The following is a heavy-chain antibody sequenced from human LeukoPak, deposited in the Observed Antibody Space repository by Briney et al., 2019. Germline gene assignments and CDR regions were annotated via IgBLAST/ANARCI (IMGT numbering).Heavy chain of an antibody. Sequence: GGSLILSCAASGFTVSSNYMSWVRQAPGKGLEWVSVIYSGGSTSYADSVKGRFTISRDNSMNTLYLQMNSLRAEDTAVYYCARGRTYYYDSSGPPLPYYFDYWGRGLLVSVSS. D-gene: IGHD3-22*01. CDR1: GFTVSSNY. CDR3: ARGRTYYYDSSGPPLPYYFDY. J-gene: IGHJ4*03. CDR2: IYSGGST. V-gene: IGHV3-53*01.